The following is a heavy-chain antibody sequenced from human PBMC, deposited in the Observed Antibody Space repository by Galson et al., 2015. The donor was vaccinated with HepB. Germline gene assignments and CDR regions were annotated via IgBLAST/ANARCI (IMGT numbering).Heavy chain of an antibody. D-gene: IGHD4-17*01. Sequence: SLRLSCAASGFTFSSYGMHWVRQAPGKGLEWVAFIRYDGSNKYYADSVKGRFTISRDNSKNTLYLQMNSLRAEDTAVYYCAKDQSLTVTTVFDDWGQGTLVTVSS. CDR3: AKDQSLTVTTVFDD. J-gene: IGHJ4*02. CDR1: GFTFSSYG. CDR2: IRYDGSNK. V-gene: IGHV3-30*02.